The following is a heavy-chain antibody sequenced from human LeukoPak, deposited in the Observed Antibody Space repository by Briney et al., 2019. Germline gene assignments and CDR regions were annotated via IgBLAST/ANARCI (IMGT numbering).Heavy chain of an antibody. Sequence: SETLSHTCTVSGGSGSSDSWSWLRQPPAQGLEWIGYMSYSGSTSYNPSLKSRVTISVDPSKSQLSLKLRSVTAADTAVYYCARRTRSFSYTYDDAYYYYYMDVWGKGTTVIVS. V-gene: IGHV4-59*02. D-gene: IGHD3-16*01. CDR2: MSYSGST. CDR1: GGSGSSDS. J-gene: IGHJ6*03. CDR3: ARRTRSFSYTYDDAYYYYYMDV.